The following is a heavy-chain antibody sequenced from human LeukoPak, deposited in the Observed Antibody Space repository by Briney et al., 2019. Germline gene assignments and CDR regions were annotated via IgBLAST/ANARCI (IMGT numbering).Heavy chain of an antibody. CDR3: ATLQLERRGYFDY. V-gene: IGHV1-69*13. J-gene: IGHJ4*02. Sequence: ASVKVSCKASGGTFSSYAISWVRQAPGQGLEWMGGIIPIFGTANYAQKFQGRVTITADESTSTAYMELSSLRSEDTAVYYCATLQLERRGYFDYWGQGTLVTVSS. CDR1: GGTFSSYA. D-gene: IGHD1-1*01. CDR2: IIPIFGTA.